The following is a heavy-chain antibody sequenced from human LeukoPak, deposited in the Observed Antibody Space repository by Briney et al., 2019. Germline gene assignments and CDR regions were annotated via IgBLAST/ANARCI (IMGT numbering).Heavy chain of an antibody. D-gene: IGHD6-25*01. J-gene: IGHJ4*02. CDR1: GGTFSSYA. CDR2: VIPIFGTA. V-gene: IGHV1-69*05. Sequence: ASVKVSCKASGGTFSSYAISWVRQAPGQGLEWMGGVIPIFGTANYAQKFQGRVTITTDDSTRTSYMELSSLRSEDTAVYYCARDVSGEYDSASRIHLDSWGQGTLVSVSS. CDR3: ARDVSGEYDSASRIHLDS.